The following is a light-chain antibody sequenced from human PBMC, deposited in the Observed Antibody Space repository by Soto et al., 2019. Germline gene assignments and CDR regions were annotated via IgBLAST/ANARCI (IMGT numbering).Light chain of an antibody. V-gene: IGKV3-20*01. CDR1: QSVSSSY. Sequence: EIVLTQSPGTLSLSPGERATLSCRASQSVSSSYLAWYQQKPGQAPRLLIYGASSRATGIPDRFSGSGSGTDFTLTISRLEPEDFAVYYCQQYGSSGYTLDQGTKLESK. J-gene: IGKJ2*01. CDR3: QQYGSSGYT. CDR2: GAS.